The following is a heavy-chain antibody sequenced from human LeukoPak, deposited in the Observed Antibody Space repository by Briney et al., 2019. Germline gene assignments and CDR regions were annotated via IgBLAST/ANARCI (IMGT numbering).Heavy chain of an antibody. J-gene: IGHJ5*02. Sequence: GGSLRLSCAASGFTLSSSEMNWVRQAPGKGLEWVSYISRSGSTIFYADSVKGRFTISRDNAKNSLYLQMNSLRAEDTAVYYCARAIRFDPWGQGTLVTVSS. CDR1: GFTLSSSE. V-gene: IGHV3-48*03. CDR2: ISRSGSTI. CDR3: ARAIRFDP.